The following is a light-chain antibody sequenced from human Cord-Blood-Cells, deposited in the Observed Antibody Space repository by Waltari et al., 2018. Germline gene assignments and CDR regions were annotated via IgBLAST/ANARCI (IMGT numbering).Light chain of an antibody. CDR2: AAS. CDR3: QKYNSAPPFT. V-gene: IGKV1-27*01. CDR1: QGISNY. J-gene: IGKJ3*01. Sequence: DIQMTQYPSSLSASVGDRVTITCRASQGISNYLAWYQQKPGKVPKLLIYAASTLQSGVPSRVSGSGFGTDFTLTISSLQPEDVATYYRQKYNSAPPFTFGPGTKVDIK.